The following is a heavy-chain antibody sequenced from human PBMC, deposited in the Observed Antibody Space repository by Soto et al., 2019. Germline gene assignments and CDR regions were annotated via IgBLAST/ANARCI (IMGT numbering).Heavy chain of an antibody. CDR1: GGSISSSSYY. CDR3: ARHTPALSTSYH. Sequence: LETLSLTCTVSGGSISSSSYYWGWIRQPPGKGLEWIGSIYYSGSTYYNPSLKSRVTISVDTSKNQFSLKLSSVTAADTAVYYFARHTPALSTSYHWGQGTLFPVSS. J-gene: IGHJ4*02. D-gene: IGHD2-15*01. CDR2: IYYSGST. V-gene: IGHV4-39*01.